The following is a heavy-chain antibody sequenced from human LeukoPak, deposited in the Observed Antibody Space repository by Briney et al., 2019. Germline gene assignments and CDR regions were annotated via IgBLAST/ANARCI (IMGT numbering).Heavy chain of an antibody. CDR1: GGTPSSYA. D-gene: IGHD6-6*01. CDR3: ARARDSSSLCGSYYNMDV. J-gene: IGHJ6*03. V-gene: IGHV1-69*06. CDR2: IIPIFGTA. Sequence: VASVKVSCKASGGTPSSYAISWVRQAPGQGVEWMGGIIPIFGTANYAQKFQGRVTITADKSTSTAYMELSSLRSEDTAVYYCARARDSSSLCGSYYNMDVWGKGTPVSVSS.